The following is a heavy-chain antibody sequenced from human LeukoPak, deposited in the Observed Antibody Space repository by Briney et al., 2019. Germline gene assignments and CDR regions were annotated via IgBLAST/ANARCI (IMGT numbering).Heavy chain of an antibody. CDR3: AKKGDPD. CDR1: GFTFSTYG. D-gene: IGHD3-16*01. V-gene: IGHV3-30*18. J-gene: IGHJ4*02. Sequence: SGGSLGLSCAASGFTFSTYGMHWVRQAPGKGLEWVAVISYDGSNKYYADSVKGRFTISRDNSKNTLYLQMNSLRAEDTAVYYCAKKGDPDWGQGTLVTVSS. CDR2: ISYDGSNK.